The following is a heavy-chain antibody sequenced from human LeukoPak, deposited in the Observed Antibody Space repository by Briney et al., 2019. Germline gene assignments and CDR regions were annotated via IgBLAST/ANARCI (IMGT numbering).Heavy chain of an antibody. CDR3: ARDLGYCTNGVCHTRFDY. Sequence: RAGGSLRLSCAASGFSFNNYGMHWVRQAPGKGLEWVAIVSHDGNNIHYAESVKGRFTVSRDNSKNRLYLQMDSLRAEDTAIYYCARDLGYCTNGVCHTRFDYWGQGTLVAVSS. D-gene: IGHD2-8*01. CDR2: VSHDGNNI. CDR1: GFSFNNYG. J-gene: IGHJ4*02. V-gene: IGHV3-30*03.